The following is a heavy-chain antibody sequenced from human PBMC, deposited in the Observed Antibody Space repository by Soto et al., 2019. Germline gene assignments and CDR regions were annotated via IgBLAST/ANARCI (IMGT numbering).Heavy chain of an antibody. J-gene: IGHJ4*02. CDR2: INSDGSST. V-gene: IGHV3-74*01. CDR1: GFTFSSYW. CDR3: EIEGGGAYDFWSGYPL. Sequence: EVQLVESGGGLVQPGGSLRLSCAASGFTFSSYWMHWVRQAPGKGLVWVSRINSDGSSTSYADSVKGRFTISRDNAKNTLYLQMNSLKAKDTAVYYCEIEGGGAYDFWSGYPLWGQGTLVTVSS. D-gene: IGHD3-3*01.